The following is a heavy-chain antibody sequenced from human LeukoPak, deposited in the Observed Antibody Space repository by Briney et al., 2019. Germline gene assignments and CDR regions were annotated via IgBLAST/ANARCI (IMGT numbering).Heavy chain of an antibody. D-gene: IGHD2-2*01. Sequence: GGSLRLSCAASGFTFSSYSMNWVRQAPGKGLEWVSSISSSSSYIYYADSVKGRFTISRDNAKNSLYLQMNSLRAEDTAVYYCARDSRQYCSSTSCYDYFDYWGQGTLVTVSS. CDR3: ARDSRQYCSSTSCYDYFDY. CDR2: ISSSSSYI. J-gene: IGHJ4*02. V-gene: IGHV3-21*04. CDR1: GFTFSSYS.